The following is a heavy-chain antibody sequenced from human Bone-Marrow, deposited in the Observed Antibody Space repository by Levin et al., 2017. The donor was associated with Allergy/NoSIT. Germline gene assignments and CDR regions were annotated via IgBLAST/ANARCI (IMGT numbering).Heavy chain of an antibody. Sequence: GGSLRLSCVVSGFTFSDYAMNWVRQTPGKGLEWVTSISRSGNDIYDADSVTGRFTISRDNANNSLSLQMNSLRAEDTGIYYCARSRSITGTEDLKLMDVWGQGTTVTVSS. CDR1: GFTFSDYA. V-gene: IGHV3-21*01. CDR2: ISRSGNDI. CDR3: ARSRSITGTEDLKLMDV. D-gene: IGHD1/OR15-1a*01. J-gene: IGHJ6*02.